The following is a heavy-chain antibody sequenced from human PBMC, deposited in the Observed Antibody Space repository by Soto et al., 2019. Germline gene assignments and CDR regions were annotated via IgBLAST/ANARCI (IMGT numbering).Heavy chain of an antibody. J-gene: IGHJ4*02. D-gene: IGHD3-10*01. CDR1: GFTFSSYG. V-gene: IGHV3-33*01. CDR2: IWYDGSNK. Sequence: GGSLRLSCAASGFTFSSYGMHWVRQAPGKGLEWVTVIWYDGSNKYYADSVKGRFTISRDNSKNTLYLQMNSLRGEDTAVYYCARVAYGGNYYIDYWGQGTLVTVSS. CDR3: ARVAYGGNYYIDY.